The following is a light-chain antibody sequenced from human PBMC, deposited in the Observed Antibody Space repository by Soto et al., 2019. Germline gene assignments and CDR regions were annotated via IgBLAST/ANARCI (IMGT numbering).Light chain of an antibody. V-gene: IGKV3-20*01. Sequence: EIALSLSPGTLSLSSGERATLSCRASQSVTSIYLAWYQRKPGQAPRLLIYDASSRATGIPDRFSGGGSGTDFTLTISRLEPEDFAVYYCQQFSSYPLTFGGGTKVDI. CDR3: QQFSSYPLT. J-gene: IGKJ4*01. CDR1: QSVTSIY. CDR2: DAS.